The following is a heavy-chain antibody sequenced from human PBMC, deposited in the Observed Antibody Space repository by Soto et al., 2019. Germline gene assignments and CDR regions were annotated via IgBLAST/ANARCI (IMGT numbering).Heavy chain of an antibody. CDR1: GGTFSSYS. V-gene: IGHV1-69*01. Sequence: QVQLVQSGAEVKKPGSSVKVSCKASGGTFSSYSINWVRQAPGQGLEWMGEIIPIFGTANYAQKFQGRVTITADEPTSTAYRELSSLRSEDTAVYYCARDGGRHSGGFDSGGQGTLVTVSS. D-gene: IGHD1-26*01. CDR3: ARDGGRHSGGFDS. CDR2: IIPIFGTA. J-gene: IGHJ4*02.